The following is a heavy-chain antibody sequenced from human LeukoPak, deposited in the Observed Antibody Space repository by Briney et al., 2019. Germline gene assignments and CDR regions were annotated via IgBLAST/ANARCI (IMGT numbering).Heavy chain of an antibody. V-gene: IGHV3-30*02. J-gene: IGHJ4*02. CDR3: AKEPELASGGWYLRYFDN. Sequence: GGSLRLSCAASGFTFSSYSMHWVRQAPGKGLEWVAFLRSDGTIKYHADSVKGRFTISRDNSKDVLYLQMNSLRVEDTAIYYCAKEPELASGGWYLRYFDNWGQGTLVTVSS. CDR2: LRSDGTIK. CDR1: GFTFSSYS. D-gene: IGHD6-19*01.